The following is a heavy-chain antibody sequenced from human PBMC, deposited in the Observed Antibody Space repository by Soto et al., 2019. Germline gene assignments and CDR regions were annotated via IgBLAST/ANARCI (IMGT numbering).Heavy chain of an antibody. J-gene: IGHJ3*02. CDR2: LGGSGRDT. CDR1: GFTFNNYA. Sequence: GGSLRLSCVASGFTFNNYAMGWVRQAPGKGLEWVSGLGGSGRDTYYADSVKGRFTISRDNSKNTLYLQINSLRAEDTAVYYCARKWDEGPVDIWGQGTMVTVSS. D-gene: IGHD1-26*01. CDR3: ARKWDEGPVDI. V-gene: IGHV3-23*01.